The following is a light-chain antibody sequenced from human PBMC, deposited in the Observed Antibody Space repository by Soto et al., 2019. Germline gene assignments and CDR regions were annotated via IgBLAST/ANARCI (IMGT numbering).Light chain of an antibody. J-gene: IGKJ3*01. CDR3: QQYDSLAS. Sequence: DIQMTQFPSSLSASVGDRVTITCRASQSISSHLNWYQQKPGKAPKLLIYDASNLEAGVPSRFSGRGFGTKFTLTISSLQPEDSGMYYCQQYDSLASFGPGTRLDFK. V-gene: IGKV1-33*01. CDR1: QSISSH. CDR2: DAS.